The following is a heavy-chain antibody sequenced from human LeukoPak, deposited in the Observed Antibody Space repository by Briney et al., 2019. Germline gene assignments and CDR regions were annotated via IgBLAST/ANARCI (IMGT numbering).Heavy chain of an antibody. J-gene: IGHJ6*03. Sequence: GGSLRLSCAASGFTFSSYSMSWVRQAPGKGLEWVSYISSSGSTIYYADSVKGRFTISRDNAKNSLYLQMNSLRAEDTAVYYCARILRYFDWFSPTQPLYYYYYMDVWGKGTTVTISS. CDR1: GFTFSSYS. V-gene: IGHV3-48*04. CDR2: ISSSGSTI. D-gene: IGHD3-9*01. CDR3: ARILRYFDWFSPTQPLYYYYYMDV.